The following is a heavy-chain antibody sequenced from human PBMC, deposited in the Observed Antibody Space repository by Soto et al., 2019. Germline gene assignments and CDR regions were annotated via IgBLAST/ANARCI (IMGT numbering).Heavy chain of an antibody. CDR2: MNPDNGKT. J-gene: IGHJ4*02. Sequence: ASVKVSCKASGYTFTSNDINWVRQAPGQGPEWMGWMNPDNGKTGFAQKFQGRITMTRNTSISTAYMELSSLRAEDTAVYYCAREIHCSGNSCYRDYFDYWGQGTLVTVSS. CDR1: GYTFTSND. CDR3: AREIHCSGNSCYRDYFDY. D-gene: IGHD2-15*01. V-gene: IGHV1-8*01.